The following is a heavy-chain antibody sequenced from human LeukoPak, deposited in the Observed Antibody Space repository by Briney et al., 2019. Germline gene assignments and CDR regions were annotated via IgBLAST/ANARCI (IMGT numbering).Heavy chain of an antibody. CDR3: ASFWSHYYYMDV. J-gene: IGHJ6*03. CDR1: GFTFYSYA. CDR2: ISRGSTYI. V-gene: IGHV3-21*01. Sequence: GGSLRLSCTVSGFTFYSYAMIWVRQAPGKGLEWISSISRGSTYIYYADSVRGRFTISRDNARDSLFLQMNNLRAEDTAVYYCASFWSHYYYMDVWGKGTTVLVSS. D-gene: IGHD3-3*01.